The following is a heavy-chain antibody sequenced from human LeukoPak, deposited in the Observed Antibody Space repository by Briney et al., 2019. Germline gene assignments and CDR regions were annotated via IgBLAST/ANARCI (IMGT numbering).Heavy chain of an antibody. CDR3: ARLKGSKGWFDP. J-gene: IGHJ5*02. V-gene: IGHV1-46*01. D-gene: IGHD3-10*01. Sequence: ASVKVSCKASGYTFTSYYMHWVRQAPGQGLEWMGIINPSGGSTSYAQKFQGRVTITADESTSTAYMGLSSLRSEDTAVYYCARLKGSKGWFDPWGQGTLVTVSS. CDR1: GYTFTSYY. CDR2: INPSGGST.